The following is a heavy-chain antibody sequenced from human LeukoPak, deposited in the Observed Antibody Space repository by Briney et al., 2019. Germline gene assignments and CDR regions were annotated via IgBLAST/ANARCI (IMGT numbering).Heavy chain of an antibody. D-gene: IGHD2-8*01. CDR3: ASGYAFSPLDC. V-gene: IGHV4-34*01. CDR2: INHSGST. J-gene: IGHJ4*02. Sequence: SETLSLTCAVYGGSFSGYYWSWIRQPPGKGLEWIGEINHSGSTNYNPSLKSRVTISVDTSKNQFSLKLSSVTAADTAVYYCASGYAFSPLDCWDQGTLVTVSS. CDR1: GGSFSGYY.